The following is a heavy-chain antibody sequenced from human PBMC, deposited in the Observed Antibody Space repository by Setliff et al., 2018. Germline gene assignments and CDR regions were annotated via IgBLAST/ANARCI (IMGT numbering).Heavy chain of an antibody. CDR1: GYSLTRYY. CDR3: ARGGMAAANRKGAFEY. D-gene: IGHD6-13*01. Sequence: ASVKVSCKASGYSLTRYYMHWARQAPGQGLEWMGIINPGGGSASYAEKFQGRVTMTRDTSTSTFYMEVNILRSDDTAVYYCARGGMAAANRKGAFEYWGQGTLVTVSS. V-gene: IGHV1-46*01. CDR2: INPGGGSA. J-gene: IGHJ4*02.